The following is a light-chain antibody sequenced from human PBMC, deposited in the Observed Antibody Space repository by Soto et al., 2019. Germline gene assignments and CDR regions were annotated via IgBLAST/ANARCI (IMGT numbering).Light chain of an antibody. CDR3: HQYSPSPYT. Sequence: EIVLTQSPGTLSLSPGERATLSCRASQSVRSNYLAWYQQKPGQAPRLLIYGASSRATGIPDTFSGSGSGTDFTLTISRLEPEDFAVYYCHQYSPSPYTFGQGTRLEIK. CDR2: GAS. CDR1: QSVRSNY. V-gene: IGKV3-20*01. J-gene: IGKJ2*01.